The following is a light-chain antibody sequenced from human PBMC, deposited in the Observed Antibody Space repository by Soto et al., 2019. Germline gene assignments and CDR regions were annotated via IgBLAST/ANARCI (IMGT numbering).Light chain of an antibody. V-gene: IGLV2-23*02. CDR3: CSYAGSSLPWV. CDR1: SSDVGSYNL. CDR2: EVS. J-gene: IGLJ3*02. Sequence: QSALTQPASVSGSPGQSITISCTGTSSDVGSYNLVSWYQQHPGKAPKLMIYEVSKRPSGVSNRFSGSKSGNTASLTISGLHAEDEADYYCCSYAGSSLPWVFGGGTKVTVL.